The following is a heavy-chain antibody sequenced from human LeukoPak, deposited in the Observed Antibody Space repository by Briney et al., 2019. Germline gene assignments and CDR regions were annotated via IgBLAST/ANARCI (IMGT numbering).Heavy chain of an antibody. CDR3: AKGGGYEAQYYYYYLDV. V-gene: IGHV3-7*01. J-gene: IGHJ6*03. D-gene: IGHD5-12*01. CDR2: IKQDGSEK. CDR1: GFTFSSYW. Sequence: GGSLRLSCAASGFTFSSYWMSWVRQAPGKGLEWVANIKQDGSEKYYVDSVKGRFTISRDNAKSSLYLQMKSLRAEDTAVYYCAKGGGYEAQYYYYYLDVWGKGTTVTISS.